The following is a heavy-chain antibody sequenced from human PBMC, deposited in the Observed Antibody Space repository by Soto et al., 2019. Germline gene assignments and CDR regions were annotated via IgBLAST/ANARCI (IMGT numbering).Heavy chain of an antibody. V-gene: IGHV1-69*02. CDR2: IIPILGIA. CDR3: ARGSYGDYSWFDP. J-gene: IGHJ5*02. D-gene: IGHD4-17*01. CDR1: GGTFSSYT. Sequence: QVQLVQSGAEVKKPGSSVKVSCKASGGTFSSYTISWVRQAPGQGLEWMGRIIPILGIANYAQKFQGRVTITADKXTSTAYMELSSLRSEDTAVYYCARGSYGDYSWFDPWGQGTLVTVSS.